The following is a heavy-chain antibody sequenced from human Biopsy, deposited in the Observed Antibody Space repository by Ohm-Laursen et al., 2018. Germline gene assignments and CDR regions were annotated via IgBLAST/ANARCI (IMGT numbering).Heavy chain of an antibody. D-gene: IGHD3-3*01. CDR2: ASYSGYT. V-gene: IGHV4-59*08. J-gene: IGHJ3*01. CDR3: ARLGNFWNAEDGLDL. Sequence: SETLSLTCIVSDDSIRNFYWTWIRQPPGQGLEWIGHASYSGYTNYNPSLKSRVTISVDTPKNHFSLNLRSVTAADTAVYSCARLGNFWNAEDGLDLWGLGTMVTVSS. CDR1: DDSIRNFY.